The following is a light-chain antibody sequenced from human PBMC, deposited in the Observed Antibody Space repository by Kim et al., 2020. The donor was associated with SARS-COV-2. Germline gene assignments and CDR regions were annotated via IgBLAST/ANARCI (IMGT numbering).Light chain of an antibody. CDR3: QQFEDLPPT. CDR2: HAS. V-gene: IGKV1-33*01. CDR1: QDINRF. Sequence: ATVGERVTISCQATQDINRFLNWYQQKPGKAPKLLIYHASNLEAGVPSRISGSGSGTDYTFTISSLQPEDIAKYYCQQFEDLPPTFGGGTKVDIK. J-gene: IGKJ4*01.